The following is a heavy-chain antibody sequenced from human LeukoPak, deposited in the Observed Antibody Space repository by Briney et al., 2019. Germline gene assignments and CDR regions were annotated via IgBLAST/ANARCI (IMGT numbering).Heavy chain of an antibody. CDR2: IIPIFGTA. CDR3: ARGAPYYYGSGSYFNFDY. Sequence: ASVKVSCKASGGTFSSYAISWVRQAPGQGLEWMGGIIPIFGTANYAQKFQGRVTITADESTSTAYMELSSLRSEDTAVYYCARGAPYYYGSGSYFNFDYWGQGTLVTVSS. CDR1: GGTFSSYA. J-gene: IGHJ4*02. V-gene: IGHV1-69*13. D-gene: IGHD3-10*01.